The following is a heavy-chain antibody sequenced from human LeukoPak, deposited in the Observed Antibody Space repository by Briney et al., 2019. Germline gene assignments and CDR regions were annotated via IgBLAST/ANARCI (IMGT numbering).Heavy chain of an antibody. CDR3: ARGYCSGGSCYSDY. V-gene: IGHV3-30-3*01. CDR2: ISYDGSNK. CDR1: GFTFSSYA. J-gene: IGHJ4*02. D-gene: IGHD2-15*01. Sequence: GGSLRLSCAASGFTFSSYAMPWVRQAPGKGLEWVAVISYDGSNKYYADSVKGRFTISRDNSKNTLYLQMNSLRAEDTAVYYCARGYCSGGSCYSDYWGQGTLVTVSS.